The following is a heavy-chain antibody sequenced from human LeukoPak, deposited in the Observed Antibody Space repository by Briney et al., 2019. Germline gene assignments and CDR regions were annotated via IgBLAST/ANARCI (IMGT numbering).Heavy chain of an antibody. CDR3: ARDLDIVATIVFDY. CDR2: ISYDGSNK. J-gene: IGHJ4*02. Sequence: GRSLRLSCAASGFTFSSYAMHWARQAPGKGLEWVAVISYDGSNKYYADSVKGRFTISRDNSKNTLYLQMNSLRAEDTAVYYCARDLDIVATIVFDYWGQGTLITVSS. V-gene: IGHV3-30*04. CDR1: GFTFSSYA. D-gene: IGHD5-12*01.